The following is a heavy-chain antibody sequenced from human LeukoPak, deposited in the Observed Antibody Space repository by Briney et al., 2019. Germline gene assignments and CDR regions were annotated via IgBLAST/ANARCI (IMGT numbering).Heavy chain of an antibody. J-gene: IGHJ4*02. CDR3: ASDWSYGSGSYGY. Sequence: SETLSLTCTVSGGSISRSSYYWGWIRQPPGKGLEWIGSIYYSGSTYYNPSLKSRVTMSVDTSKNQFSLKLSSVTAADTAVYYCASDWSYGSGSYGYWGQGTLVTVSS. CDR2: IYYSGST. V-gene: IGHV4-39*07. CDR1: GGSISRSSYY. D-gene: IGHD3-10*01.